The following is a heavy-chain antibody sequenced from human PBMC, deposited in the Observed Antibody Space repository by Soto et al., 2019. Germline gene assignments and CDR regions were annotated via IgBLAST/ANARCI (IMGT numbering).Heavy chain of an antibody. J-gene: IGHJ5*02. CDR3: AKDFGPQTFWSGYDP. D-gene: IGHD3-3*01. V-gene: IGHV3-23*01. CDR1: GFTFSSYA. Sequence: GGSLRLSCAASGFTFSSYAMSWVRQAPGKGLEWVSAISGSGGSTYYADSVKGRFTISRDNSKNTLYLQMNSLRAEDTAVYYCAKDFGPQTFWSGYDPWGQGTRVTVSS. CDR2: ISGSGGST.